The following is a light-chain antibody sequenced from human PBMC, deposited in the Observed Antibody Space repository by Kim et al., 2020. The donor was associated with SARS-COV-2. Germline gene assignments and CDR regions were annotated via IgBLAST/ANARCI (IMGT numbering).Light chain of an antibody. CDR2: GKN. J-gene: IGLJ2*01. V-gene: IGLV3-19*01. CDR3: NSRGSNDNVL. Sequence: VAVGQTVRITCQGDSLRSYYATWYQQKPGQAPIVVIYGKNNRPSGIPDRFSGSSSGDTASLTISGTQAGDEADYYCNSRGSNDNVLFGGGTKLTVL. CDR1: SLRSYY.